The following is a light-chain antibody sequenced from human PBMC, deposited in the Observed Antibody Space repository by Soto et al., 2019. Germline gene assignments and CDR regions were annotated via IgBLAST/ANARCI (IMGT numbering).Light chain of an antibody. CDR3: AAWDLSQAI. CDR2: KNN. Sequence: QSVLTQPPSASGTPGQRVNIACSGSDSNIGSNYVYWYQQLPGTAPKLVIYKNNQRPSGFPDRFSGSKSGTSASLAISGLRSEDEADNFCAAWDLSQAIFGGVTKLTVL. J-gene: IGLJ2*01. V-gene: IGLV1-47*01. CDR1: DSNIGSNY.